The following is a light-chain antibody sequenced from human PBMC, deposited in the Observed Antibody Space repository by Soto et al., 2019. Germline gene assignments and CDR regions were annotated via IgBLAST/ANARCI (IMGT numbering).Light chain of an antibody. CDR2: KAS. J-gene: IGKJ4*01. CDR3: QQYNTYPLT. V-gene: IGKV1-5*03. Sequence: DIQMTQSPSTLSASVGDRVTITCRASQSISTWLAWYQQKPGKAPKLLIYKASSLEGGVPSRFGGSESGTLFNITITSLQPDDFATYYCQQYNTYPLTFGGGTTVDIK. CDR1: QSISTW.